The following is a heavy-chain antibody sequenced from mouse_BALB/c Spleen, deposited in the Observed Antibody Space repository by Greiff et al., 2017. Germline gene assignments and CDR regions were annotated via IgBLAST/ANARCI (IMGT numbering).Heavy chain of an antibody. CDR2: VNPYNGGT. Sequence: VQLQQSGPELVKPGASVKMSCKASGYTFTDYYMDWVKQSHGESFEWIGRVNPYNGGTSYNQKFKGKATLTVDKSSSTAYMELNSLTSEDSAVYYCANYGSSCPFAYWGQGTLVTVSA. CDR3: ANYGSSCPFAY. CDR1: GYTFTDYY. V-gene: IGHV1-19*01. J-gene: IGHJ3*01. D-gene: IGHD1-1*01.